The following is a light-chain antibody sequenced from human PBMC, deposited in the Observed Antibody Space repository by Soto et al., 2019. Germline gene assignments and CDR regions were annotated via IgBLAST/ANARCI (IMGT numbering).Light chain of an antibody. CDR1: SSDVGGYNY. CDR2: EVS. V-gene: IGLV2-8*01. J-gene: IGLJ1*01. Sequence: QSVLTQPPSASGSPRQSVTISCTGTSSDVGGYNYVSWYQQHPGKAPKLMIYEVSDRPTGVPDRFSGSKSSNTSSLTVSGLQAEDEADYYCSSYAGSNNFVFGTGTKATGL. CDR3: SSYAGSNNFV.